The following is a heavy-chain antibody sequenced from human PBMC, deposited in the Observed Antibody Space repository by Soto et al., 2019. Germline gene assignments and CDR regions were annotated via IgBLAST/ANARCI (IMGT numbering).Heavy chain of an antibody. J-gene: IGHJ4*01. CDR3: ARDGDGQRDVDEFFDY. Sequence: VSLTGEICGESDCRYRSSWKYFKKTPSRDLEWLGRTYYRSKWYNDYAVSVKSRITINPDTSKNQFSLQLNSVTPEDTAVYCCARDGDGQRDVDEFFDYLGNRTLVTVSS. D-gene: IGHD7-27*01. CDR1: GESDCRYRSS. V-gene: IGHV6-1*01. CDR2: TYYRSKWYN.